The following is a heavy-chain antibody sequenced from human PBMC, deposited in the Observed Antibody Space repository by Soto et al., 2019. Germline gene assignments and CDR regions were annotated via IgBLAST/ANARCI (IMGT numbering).Heavy chain of an antibody. CDR3: ARASEFRPAGSYECVS. V-gene: IGHV4-31*03. CDR2: VYSKGNT. CDR1: GDSLTTNKYA. J-gene: IGHJ5*02. Sequence: QVQLQESGPGLVKPSQTLSLTCTVSGDSLTTNKYAWTWLRPNPEKGLEWIGYVYSKGNTRSSPSPRSGGSMSGDTSKRHCAPRPSAVTAADTAVYLCARASEFRPAGSYECVSWGQGTLGSDSS. D-gene: IGHD3-10*01.